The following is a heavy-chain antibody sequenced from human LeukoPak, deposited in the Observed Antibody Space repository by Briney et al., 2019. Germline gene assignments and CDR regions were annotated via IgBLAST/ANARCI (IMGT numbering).Heavy chain of an antibody. J-gene: IGHJ6*02. Sequence: GSLRLSCAASGFTFSRYSMNWARQAPGKGLEWVSHISSRSSDTYYADSVKGRFTISRDNAKNSLYLQMNSLRAEDTAVYYCARGSGSYSGGMDVWGQGTTVTVSS. D-gene: IGHD3-10*01. CDR1: GFTFSRYS. V-gene: IGHV3-21*05. CDR2: ISSRSSDT. CDR3: ARGSGSYSGGMDV.